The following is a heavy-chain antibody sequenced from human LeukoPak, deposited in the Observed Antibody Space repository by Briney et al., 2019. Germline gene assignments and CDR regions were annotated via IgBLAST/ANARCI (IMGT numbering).Heavy chain of an antibody. CDR1: GYTFTSYA. J-gene: IGHJ6*03. D-gene: IGHD3-22*01. Sequence: GASVKVPCKASGYTFTSYAMNWVRQAPGQGLEWMGWINTNTGNPTYAQGFTGRFVFSLDTSVSTAYLQISSLKAEDTAVYYCARVYDSSGYLGYYYYYMDVWGKGTTVTVSS. V-gene: IGHV7-4-1*02. CDR2: INTNTGNP. CDR3: ARVYDSSGYLGYYYYYMDV.